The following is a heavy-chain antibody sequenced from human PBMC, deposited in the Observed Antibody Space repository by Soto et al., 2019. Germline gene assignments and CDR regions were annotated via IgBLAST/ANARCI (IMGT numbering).Heavy chain of an antibody. Sequence: GGALRLSCAASGFPFNNYAMHWVRQAPGKGLEWVAVIWHDGSNEHYADSVKGRFRIARDNSNNTLYLQMNSLRGEDTALYYCARDDVSMVTTFLDYWGLGTLVTVSS. V-gene: IGHV3-33*01. J-gene: IGHJ4*02. D-gene: IGHD2-21*02. CDR1: GFPFNNYA. CDR3: ARDDVSMVTTFLDY. CDR2: IWHDGSNE.